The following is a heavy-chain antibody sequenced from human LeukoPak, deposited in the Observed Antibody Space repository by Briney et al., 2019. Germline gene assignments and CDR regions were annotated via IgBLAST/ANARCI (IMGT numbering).Heavy chain of an antibody. CDR3: AREAFITGEDYFDY. Sequence: GGSLRLSCAASGFTFSSYAMSWVRQAPEKGLECVSVMSGSGSSIHYADSVKGRFTISRDNSKNTLYLQMNSLRAEDTAVYYCAREAFITGEDYFDYWGQGTLVTVSS. CDR1: GFTFSSYA. V-gene: IGHV3-23*01. J-gene: IGHJ4*02. CDR2: MSGSGSSI. D-gene: IGHD7-27*01.